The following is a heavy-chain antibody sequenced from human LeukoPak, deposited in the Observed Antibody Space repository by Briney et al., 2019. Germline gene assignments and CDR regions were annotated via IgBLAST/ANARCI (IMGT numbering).Heavy chain of an antibody. CDR3: TRRASRDYADY. CDR1: GFTFSGSA. Sequence: GGSLRLSCAASGFTFSGSAMHWVRQASGKGLEWVGRIRSKANSYATAYAASVKGRFTISRDDSKNTAYLQMNSLKTEDTAVYYCTRRASRDYADYWGQGTLVTVSS. J-gene: IGHJ4*02. CDR2: IRSKANSYAT. V-gene: IGHV3-73*01.